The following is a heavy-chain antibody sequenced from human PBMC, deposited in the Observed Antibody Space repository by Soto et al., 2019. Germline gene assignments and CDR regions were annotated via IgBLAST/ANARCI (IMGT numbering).Heavy chain of an antibody. CDR1: GYTFTDYF. V-gene: IGHV1-46*01. D-gene: IGHD1-26*01. J-gene: IGHJ4*02. CDR2: LNPSADST. Sequence: QVQLVQSGAEVNKPGASVKVSCKASGYTFTDYFIHWVRQAPGQGLEWMGILNPSADSTNYAQKFQGRVTVTRDTSTSTVYMELRSLRSEDTAVYYCAREYGGSRVFDYWGPGTLVTVSS. CDR3: AREYGGSRVFDY.